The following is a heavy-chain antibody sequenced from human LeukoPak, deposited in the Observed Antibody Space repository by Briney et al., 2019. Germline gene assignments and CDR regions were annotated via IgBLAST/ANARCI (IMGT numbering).Heavy chain of an antibody. D-gene: IGHD5-18*01. CDR2: IYYSGST. CDR3: ARGGAMVNY. V-gene: IGHV4-59*11. Sequence: SETLSLTCTVSGASISIHYWSWIRQPPGKGLEWIGYIYYSGSTNYNPSLKSRVTISIDTSKNQSSLKLSSVTAADTAVYYCARGGAMVNYWGQGTLVTVSS. CDR1: GASISIHY. J-gene: IGHJ4*02.